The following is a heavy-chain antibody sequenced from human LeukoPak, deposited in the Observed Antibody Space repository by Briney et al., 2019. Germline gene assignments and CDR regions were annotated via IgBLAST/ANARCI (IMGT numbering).Heavy chain of an antibody. CDR1: GGSISTYY. J-gene: IGHJ6*03. Sequence: SETLSLTCSVSGGSISTYYWTWIRQPPGKGLEWIGYIYYSGSTYYNPSLRSRVTISVDTSKNQFSLKLSSVTAADTAVYYCARSSEGRYYYDSSGFSYYYYYMDVWGKGTTVTISS. D-gene: IGHD3-22*01. CDR2: IYYSGST. V-gene: IGHV4-59*01. CDR3: ARSSEGRYYYDSSGFSYYYYYMDV.